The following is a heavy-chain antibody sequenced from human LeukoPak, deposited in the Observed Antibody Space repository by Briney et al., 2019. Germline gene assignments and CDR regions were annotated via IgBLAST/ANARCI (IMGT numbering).Heavy chain of an antibody. Sequence: GGSLRLSCAASGFTFSSYDMHWVRQATGKGLEWVSAIGTAGDTYYPGSVKGRFTISRENAKNSLYLQMNSLRAGDTAVYYCARGVTVTGEFDYWGQGTLVTVSS. CDR1: GFTFSSYD. CDR2: IGTAGDT. CDR3: ARGVTVTGEFDY. D-gene: IGHD3-16*01. J-gene: IGHJ4*02. V-gene: IGHV3-13*01.